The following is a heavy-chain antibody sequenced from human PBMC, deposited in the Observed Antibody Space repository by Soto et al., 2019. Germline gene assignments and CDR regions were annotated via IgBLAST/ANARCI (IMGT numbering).Heavy chain of an antibody. V-gene: IGHV1-69*01. J-gene: IGHJ6*02. CDR1: GDALDNYA. CDR3: ARGAASIDTYSDYYYYPGLDV. Sequence: QAQLVQSGAEGKKPGSSVHVSCKASGDALDNYAIHWLRQAPGQGLECMGGIISYFRKPDYAQKFQGRLTITADQSTSTVFMELSSLRSDDTALYFCARGAASIDTYSDYYYYPGLDVWGQGTTVTVSS. D-gene: IGHD5-18*01. CDR2: IISYFRKP.